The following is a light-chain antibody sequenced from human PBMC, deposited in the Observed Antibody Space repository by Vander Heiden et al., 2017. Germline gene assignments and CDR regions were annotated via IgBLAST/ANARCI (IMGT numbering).Light chain of an antibody. Sequence: VVTHSPSPSASLGSSAKLTCTLTSEHSDYSFAWHQQRPDKGPRLLMRIYSNGEDYKGDGIPDRLSGSSSGAERYLTISSLQSEDEADYYCQTWGTGIQVFGGGTKLTVL. CDR3: QTWGTGIQV. CDR1: SEHSDYS. J-gene: IGLJ2*01. V-gene: IGLV4-69*01. CDR2: IYSNGED.